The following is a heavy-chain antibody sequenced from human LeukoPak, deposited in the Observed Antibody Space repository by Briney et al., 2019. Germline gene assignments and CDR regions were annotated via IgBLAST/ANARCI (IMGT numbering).Heavy chain of an antibody. D-gene: IGHD3-10*01. CDR1: GYTFTNYA. CDR2: INAGNGNT. CDR3: ARGSYFYGSGSFMGSDY. Sequence: ASVKVSCKASGYTFTNYAIHWVRQAPGQRLEWMGWINAGNGNTEYSQNLQDRVTITRDTSATTAYMELSSLRSEDTAVDYCARGSYFYGSGSFMGSDYWGQGTLVTVSS. V-gene: IGHV1-3*01. J-gene: IGHJ4*02.